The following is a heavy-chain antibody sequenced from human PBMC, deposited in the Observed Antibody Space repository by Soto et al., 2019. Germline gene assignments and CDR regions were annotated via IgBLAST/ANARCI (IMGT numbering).Heavy chain of an antibody. V-gene: IGHV3-43*01. J-gene: IGHJ4*02. CDR3: ANEFTGTFDY. CDR2: ISWDSSDT. Sequence: EVILVESGGGVVRPGESLRLTCEASGFIFEDYSMHWVRQGPGQRLEWVSFISWDSSDTDYSESVKGRFTISRDNNRGTLYLQMSGLRTEDSALYFCANEFTGTFDYWGQGALVTVSS. D-gene: IGHD1-1*01. CDR1: GFIFEDYS.